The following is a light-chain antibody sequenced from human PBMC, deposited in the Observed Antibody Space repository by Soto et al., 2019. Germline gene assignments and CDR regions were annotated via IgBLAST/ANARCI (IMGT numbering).Light chain of an antibody. CDR3: QQRSNWPLT. CDR1: QSVSSY. V-gene: IGKV3-11*01. Sequence: EIVLTQSPATLSLSPGERATLSCRASQSVSSYVAWYQQKPGQAPRLLIYDASNRATGIPARFSGSGSGTEFTLTISSLEPEDFAVYYCQQRSNWPLTFGGGTKVEIK. J-gene: IGKJ4*01. CDR2: DAS.